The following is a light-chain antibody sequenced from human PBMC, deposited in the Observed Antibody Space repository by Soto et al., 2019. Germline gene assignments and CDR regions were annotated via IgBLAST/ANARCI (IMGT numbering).Light chain of an antibody. V-gene: IGLV2-14*01. CDR1: SSDVGGYNY. CDR2: EVS. CDR3: NSYTSSSTTV. Sequence: ALTQPASVSGSPGQSITISCTGTSSDVGGYNYVSWYQQHPGKAPKLMIYEVSNRPSGVSNRFSASKSGNTASLTISGLQAEDEAHYYCNSYTSSSTTVFGTGTKVTVL. J-gene: IGLJ1*01.